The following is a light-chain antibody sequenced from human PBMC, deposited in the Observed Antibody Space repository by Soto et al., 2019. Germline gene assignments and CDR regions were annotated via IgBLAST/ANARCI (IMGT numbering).Light chain of an antibody. V-gene: IGKV3-20*01. CDR2: GAS. CDR1: QSVSSAY. J-gene: IGKJ1*01. Sequence: EIVLTHSPGTLSLSPCERAALSGSAGQSVSSAYLAWYQQKPGQAPRLLIYGASSRATGIPDRFSGSGSGTDFTLTISGLEPEDFAVYYCQQYGRTPTWTFGQGTKVDIK. CDR3: QQYGRTPTWT.